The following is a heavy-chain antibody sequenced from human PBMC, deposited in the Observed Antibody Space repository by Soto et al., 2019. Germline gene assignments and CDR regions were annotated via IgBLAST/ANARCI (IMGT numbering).Heavy chain of an antibody. D-gene: IGHD1-1*01. CDR2: IYYSGST. Sequence: PSETLSLTCTVSGGSISSYYWSWIRQPPGKGLEWIGYIYYSGSTNYNPSLKSRVTISVDTSKNQFSLKLSSVTAADTAVYYCARAPFGWNDPLYNWFDPWGQGTLVTVSS. J-gene: IGHJ5*02. CDR3: ARAPFGWNDPLYNWFDP. CDR1: GGSISSYY. V-gene: IGHV4-59*01.